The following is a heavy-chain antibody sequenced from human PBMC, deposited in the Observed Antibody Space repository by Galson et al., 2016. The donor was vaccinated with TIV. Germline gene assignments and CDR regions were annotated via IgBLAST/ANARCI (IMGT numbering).Heavy chain of an antibody. V-gene: IGHV1-69*13. J-gene: IGHJ6*03. CDR3: ARVRESANYRNHYYYMDV. D-gene: IGHD3-10*01. CDR2: IISIFGVP. CDR1: GVTFSSYA. Sequence: SVKVSCKASGVTFSSYAISWVRQAPGQGLEWMGGIISIFGVPNYAQKFQGRVTITADESTKTAYMELSSLRSDDTAVYYGARVRESANYRNHYYYMDVWGKGTSVTVSS.